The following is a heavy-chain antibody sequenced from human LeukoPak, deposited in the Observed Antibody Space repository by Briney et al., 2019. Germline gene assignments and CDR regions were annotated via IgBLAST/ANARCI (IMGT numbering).Heavy chain of an antibody. CDR2: LNPSSGST. D-gene: IGHD3-22*01. CDR3: ARDGEYYDSSGSYLDY. J-gene: IGHJ4*02. V-gene: IGHV1-46*01. Sequence: GASVKVSCEASGYTFTTYYMHWVRQAPGQGLEWMGILNPSSGSTSYAQKFQGRGTMTRDTSSSTFYMELRSLQSEDTAVYYCARDGEYYDSSGSYLDYWGQGTLVTVSS. CDR1: GYTFTTYY.